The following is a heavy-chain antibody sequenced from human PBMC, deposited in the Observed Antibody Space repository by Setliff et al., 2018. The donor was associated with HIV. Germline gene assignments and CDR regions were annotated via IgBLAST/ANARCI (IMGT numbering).Heavy chain of an antibody. D-gene: IGHD3-10*01. CDR1: GFTFDDYA. CDR3: AKDKYYGSGSYYYMDV. Sequence: SLKISCAASGFTFDDYAMHWVRQAPGKGLEWVSGISWNSGSIGYADSVKGRFTISRDNAKNSLYLQMNSLRAEDTALYYCAKDKYYGSGSYYYMDVWGKGTTVTVSS. CDR2: ISWNSGSI. J-gene: IGHJ6*03. V-gene: IGHV3-9*01.